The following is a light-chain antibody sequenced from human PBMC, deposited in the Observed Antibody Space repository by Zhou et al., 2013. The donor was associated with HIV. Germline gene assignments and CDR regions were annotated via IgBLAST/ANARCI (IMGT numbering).Light chain of an antibody. J-gene: IGKJ2*01. V-gene: IGKV1-12*01. CDR1: RDIASW. CDR3: LQHNSYPPYT. CDR2: SAS. Sequence: DIQMTQSPSSVSASVGDRVTITCRASRDIASWLAWYQQKPGQAPKFLIYSASSLQSGVPPRFSGSGSGTEFTLTISSLQPEDFATYYCLQHNSYPPYTFGQGTKLEIK.